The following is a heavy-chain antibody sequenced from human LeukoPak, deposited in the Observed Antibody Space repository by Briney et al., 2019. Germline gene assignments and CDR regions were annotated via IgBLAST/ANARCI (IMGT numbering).Heavy chain of an antibody. V-gene: IGHV1-46*01. D-gene: IGHD2-21*01. CDR3: ARETFPNYYYYGMDV. CDR2: INPSGGST. J-gene: IGHJ6*02. Sequence: ASVKVSCKASRYTFTSYYMHWVRQAPGQGLEWMGIINPSGGSTSYAQKFQGRVTMTRDTSTSTVYMELSSLRSEDTAVYYCARETFPNYYYYGMDVWGQGTTVTVSS. CDR1: RYTFTSYY.